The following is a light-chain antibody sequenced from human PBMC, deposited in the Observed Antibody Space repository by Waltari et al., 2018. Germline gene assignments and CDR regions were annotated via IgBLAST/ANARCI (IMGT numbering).Light chain of an antibody. CDR3: QQSSRTPPWT. V-gene: IGKV1-39*01. Sequence: DIQMTQSPSSLSASVGDSVTITFRASKSICIYLNWYQQKPGKAPKLLISAVSSLQSGVPARFSGSGSGTDFALTISSLQPEDCATYYCQQSSRTPPWTFGQGTQVEIK. CDR2: AVS. J-gene: IGKJ1*01. CDR1: KSICIY.